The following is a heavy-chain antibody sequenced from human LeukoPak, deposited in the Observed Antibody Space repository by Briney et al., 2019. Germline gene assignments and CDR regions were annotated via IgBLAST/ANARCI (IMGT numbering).Heavy chain of an antibody. CDR1: GYTFTSYD. J-gene: IGHJ5*02. Sequence: ASVKVSCKTSGYTFTSYDINWVRQATGQGLEWMGWMNPNSGNTGYAQKFQGGVTMTRNTSINTAYMELSSLRSEDTAVYYCARGPGYSSGWSTGMPKGWFDPWGQGTLVTVSS. D-gene: IGHD6-19*01. CDR2: MNPNSGNT. CDR3: ARGPGYSSGWSTGMPKGWFDP. V-gene: IGHV1-8*01.